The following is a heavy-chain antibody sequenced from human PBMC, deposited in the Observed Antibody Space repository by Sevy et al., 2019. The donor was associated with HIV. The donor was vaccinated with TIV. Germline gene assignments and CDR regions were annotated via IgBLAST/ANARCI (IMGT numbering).Heavy chain of an antibody. CDR3: AQDHYDYRTGYYGYYGMDV. CDR1: GFRFSDYG. J-gene: IGHJ6*02. Sequence: GGSLRLSCAASGFRFSDYGMHWVRQAPGKGLEWMSLIRFDGSMKYIADSVKGRFTISRDKVKDTLYLQMNSLRPEDTAVYYCAQDHYDYRTGYYGYYGMDVWGQGTTVTVSS. D-gene: IGHD3-3*01. V-gene: IGHV3-30*02. CDR2: IRFDGSMK.